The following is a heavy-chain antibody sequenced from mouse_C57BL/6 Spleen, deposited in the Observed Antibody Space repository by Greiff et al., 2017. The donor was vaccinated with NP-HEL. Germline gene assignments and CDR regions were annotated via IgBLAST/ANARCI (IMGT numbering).Heavy chain of an antibody. CDR2: ISYDGSN. CDR1: GYSITSGYY. D-gene: IGHD4-1*01. CDR3: ARERTGTNFDY. J-gene: IGHJ2*01. V-gene: IGHV3-6*01. Sequence: EVKLMESGPGLVKPSQSLSLTCSVTGYSITSGYYWNWIRQFPGNKLEWMGYISYDGSNNYNPSLKNRISITRDTSKNQFFLKLNSVTTEDTATYYCARERTGTNFDYWGQGTTLTVSS.